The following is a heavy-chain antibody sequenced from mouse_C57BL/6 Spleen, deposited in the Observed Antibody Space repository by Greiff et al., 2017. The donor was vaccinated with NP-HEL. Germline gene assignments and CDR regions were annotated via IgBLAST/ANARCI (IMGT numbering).Heavy chain of an antibody. CDR3: ARATAQATVYFDY. V-gene: IGHV1-69*01. J-gene: IGHJ2*01. CDR1: GYTFTSYW. CDR2: IDPSDSYT. D-gene: IGHD3-2*02. Sequence: QVQLQQPGAELVMPGASVKLSCKASGYTFTSYWMHWVKQRPGQGLEWIGEIDPSDSYTNYNQKFKGKSTLTVDKSSSTAYMQLSSLTSEDSAVYYCARATAQATVYFDYWGQSTTLTVSS.